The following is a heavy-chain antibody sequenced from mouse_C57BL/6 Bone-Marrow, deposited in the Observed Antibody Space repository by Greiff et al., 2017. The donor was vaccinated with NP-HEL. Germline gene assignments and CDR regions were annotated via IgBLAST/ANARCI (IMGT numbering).Heavy chain of an antibody. CDR1: GYAFTNYL. CDR3: ARGTATVWYFDV. J-gene: IGHJ1*03. D-gene: IGHD1-2*01. Sequence: VQGVESGAELVRPGTSVKVSCKASGYAFTNYLIEWVKQRPGQGLEWIGVINPGSGGTNYNEKFKGKATLTADKSSSTAYMQLSSLTSEDSAVYFCARGTATVWYFDVWGTGTTVTVSS. CDR2: INPGSGGT. V-gene: IGHV1-54*01.